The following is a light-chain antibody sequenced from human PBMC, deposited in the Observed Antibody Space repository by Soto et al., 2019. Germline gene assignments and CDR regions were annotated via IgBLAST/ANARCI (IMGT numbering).Light chain of an antibody. J-gene: IGKJ2*01. V-gene: IGKV4-1*01. CDR2: WAS. CDR3: QQYYRSPQT. Sequence: DIVMTQSPDSLAVSLGERATINCKSSQSVLYSSNNKNYLAWYQQKSGQPPKLLIYWASTRESGVPDRFSGSGSGTDFTLTISSLQAEDVAVYYCQQYYRSPQTFGQGTKLEIK. CDR1: QSVLYSSNNKNY.